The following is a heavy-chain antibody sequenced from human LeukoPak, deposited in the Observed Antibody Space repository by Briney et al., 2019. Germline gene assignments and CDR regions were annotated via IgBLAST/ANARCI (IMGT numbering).Heavy chain of an antibody. CDR3: ERKAVVGSYFDY. D-gene: IGHD4-23*01. J-gene: IGHJ4*02. CDR2: IKQDGSDK. CDR1: GFTFSAYS. Sequence: PGGSLRLSCAASGFTFSAYSMSWVRQAPGKGLEWVANIKQDGSDKYYVDSVKGRFTISRDNAKNSLYLQMNSLRAEDVDVYYYERKAVVGSYFDYWGQGNPVTVSS. V-gene: IGHV3-7*03.